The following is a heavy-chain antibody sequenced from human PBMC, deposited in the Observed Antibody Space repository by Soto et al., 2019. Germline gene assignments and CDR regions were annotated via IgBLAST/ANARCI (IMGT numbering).Heavy chain of an antibody. Sequence: ASVKVSCKASGYTFTNYGISWVRQAPGQGHEWMGWITYNGDTNYPQKFQGRVTMTTDTSTSTAYMELRSLRSDDTAVYYCARAVVTSYGVFDYWGQGTLVTVSS. CDR1: GYTFTNYG. J-gene: IGHJ4*02. D-gene: IGHD3-22*01. CDR3: ARAVVTSYGVFDY. V-gene: IGHV1-18*01. CDR2: ITYNGDT.